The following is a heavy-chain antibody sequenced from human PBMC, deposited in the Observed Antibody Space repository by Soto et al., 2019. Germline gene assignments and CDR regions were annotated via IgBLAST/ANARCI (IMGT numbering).Heavy chain of an antibody. CDR1: GYTFTSYG. CDR3: ARAPDGGCSGGSCYSH. J-gene: IGHJ4*02. Sequence: ASVKVSCKASGYTFTSYGISWVRQAPGQGLEWMGWISAYNGNTNYAQKLQGRVTMTTDTSTSTAYMELRSLRSDDTAVYYCARAPDGGCSGGSCYSHWGQGTLVTVSS. V-gene: IGHV1-18*01. CDR2: ISAYNGNT. D-gene: IGHD2-15*01.